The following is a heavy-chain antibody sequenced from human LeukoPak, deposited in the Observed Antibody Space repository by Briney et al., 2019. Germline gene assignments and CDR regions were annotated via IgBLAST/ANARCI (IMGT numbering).Heavy chain of an antibody. V-gene: IGHV4-39*07. J-gene: IGHJ6*03. CDR1: GGSISSSSYY. Sequence: SETLSLTCTVSGGSISSSSYYWGWIRQPPGKGLEWIGSIYYSGSTYYNPSLKSRVTISVDTSKNQFSLKLSSVTAADTAVYYCARVVVPAAINYYYYYMDVWGKGTTVTVSS. D-gene: IGHD2-2*01. CDR3: ARVVVPAAINYYYYYMDV. CDR2: IYYSGST.